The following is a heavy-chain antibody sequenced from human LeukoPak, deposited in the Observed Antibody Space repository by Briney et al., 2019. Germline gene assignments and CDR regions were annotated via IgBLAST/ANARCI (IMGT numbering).Heavy chain of an antibody. V-gene: IGHV6-1*01. CDR1: GDSVSSNSAA. CDR2: TYYRSKWYN. J-gene: IGHJ3*02. D-gene: IGHD3-10*01. CDR3: ARERRSVLLWFGEFDAFDI. Sequence: SQTLSLTCAISGDSVSSNSAAWNWIRQSPSRGLEWLGRTYYRSKWYNDYAVSVKSRITINPDTSKNQFSLQLNSVTPEDTAVYYCARERRSVLLWFGEFDAFDIWGQGTMVTVSS.